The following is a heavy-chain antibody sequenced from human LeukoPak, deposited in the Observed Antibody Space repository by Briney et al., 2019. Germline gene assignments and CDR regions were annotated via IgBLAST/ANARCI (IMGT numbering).Heavy chain of an antibody. J-gene: IGHJ4*02. CDR3: ARQGYSYGYSYYFDY. Sequence: SETLSLTCTVSGGSISSYYWSWIRQPPGKGLEWIGYIYYSGSPNYNPSLKSRVTISVDTSKNQFSLKLSSVTAADTAVYYCARQGYSYGYSYYFDYWGQGTLVTVSS. CDR2: IYYSGSP. D-gene: IGHD5-18*01. CDR1: GGSISSYY. V-gene: IGHV4-59*01.